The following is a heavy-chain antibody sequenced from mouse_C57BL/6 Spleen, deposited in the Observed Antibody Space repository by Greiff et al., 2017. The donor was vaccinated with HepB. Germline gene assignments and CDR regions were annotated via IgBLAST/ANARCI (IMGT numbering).Heavy chain of an antibody. J-gene: IGHJ3*01. CDR2: INPNNGGT. Sequence: VQLQQSGPELVKPGASVKIPCKASGYTFTDYNMDWVKQSHGKSLEWIGDINPNNGGTIYNQKFKGKATLTVDKSSSTAYMELRSLTSEDTAVYYCARGEYGSRGTAWFAYWGQGTLVTVSA. D-gene: IGHD1-1*01. CDR3: ARGEYGSRGTAWFAY. V-gene: IGHV1-18*01. CDR1: GYTFTDYN.